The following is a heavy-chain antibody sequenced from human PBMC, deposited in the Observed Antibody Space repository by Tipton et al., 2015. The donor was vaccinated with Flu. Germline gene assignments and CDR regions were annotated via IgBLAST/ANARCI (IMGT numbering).Heavy chain of an antibody. Sequence: SLRLSCAASGFTFDDYAMHWVRQPPGKGLEWVAGIRWNSGDLGYADSVTGRFTISRDNAKNSLHLQMNSLRVEDTALYYCVKDGSADVAGNNYYGMDVWGQGTMVTVSS. J-gene: IGHJ6*02. CDR1: GFTFDDYA. V-gene: IGHV3-9*01. CDR3: VKDGSADVAGNNYYGMDV. D-gene: IGHD1/OR15-1a*01. CDR2: IRWNSGDL.